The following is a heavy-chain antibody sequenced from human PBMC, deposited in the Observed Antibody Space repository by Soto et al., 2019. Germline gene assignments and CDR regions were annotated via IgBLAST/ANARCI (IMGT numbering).Heavy chain of an antibody. CDR2: IDWDGDK. CDR3: ARVVAAGAHYYYGMDV. D-gene: IGHD6-25*01. Sequence: GPPLVKPPQTLTLTCALAGFSLSSTGMCVSWIRQPPGRALEWLALIDWDGDKYYSSSLKTRLTISKDTSINQVVLTMANIDAADTATYYCARVVAAGAHYYYGMDVWGPGSTVTVSS. J-gene: IGHJ6*02. V-gene: IGHV2-70*01. CDR1: GFSLSSTGMC.